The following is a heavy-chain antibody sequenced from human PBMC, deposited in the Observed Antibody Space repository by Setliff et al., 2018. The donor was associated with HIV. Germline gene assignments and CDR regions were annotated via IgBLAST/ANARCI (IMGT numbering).Heavy chain of an antibody. CDR1: GYSISSGYY. V-gene: IGHV4-38-2*01. D-gene: IGHD2-2*01. Sequence: SETLSLTCAVSGYSISSGYYWGWIRQPPGKGLEWIGSVYHSGRTYYNPSLKSRVTISVDTSKNQFSLELSSVTAADTATFYCARHSGGDQLLREIDYWGQGTLVTV. J-gene: IGHJ4*02. CDR3: ARHSGGDQLLREIDY. CDR2: VYHSGRT.